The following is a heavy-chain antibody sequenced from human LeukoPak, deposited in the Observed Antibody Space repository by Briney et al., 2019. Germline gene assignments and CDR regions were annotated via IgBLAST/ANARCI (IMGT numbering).Heavy chain of an antibody. CDR1: GGTFSSYA. CDR2: IIPIFGTA. CDR3: ARAGYYYDSSANHD. Sequence: GASVKVSCKASGGTFSSYAICWVRQAPGQGLEWMGRIIPIFGTANYAQKFQGRVTITTDESTSTAYMELSSLRSEDTAVYYCARAGYYYDSSANHDWGQGTLVTVSS. D-gene: IGHD3-22*01. V-gene: IGHV1-69*05. J-gene: IGHJ4*02.